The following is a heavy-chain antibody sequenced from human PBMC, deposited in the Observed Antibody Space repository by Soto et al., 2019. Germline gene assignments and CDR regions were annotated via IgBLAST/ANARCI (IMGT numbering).Heavy chain of an antibody. V-gene: IGHV5-51*01. Sequence: GESMKISCEGSGYIFASSWIGWVRQMPVKGLEWLGIIYFGDSDARYSPSFQGQVTISADKSISTAYLQWSSLKASDTAIYYCAGGGYCTGGGCSRHYFDSWCKGTLVTVS. CDR3: AGGGYCTGGGCSRHYFDS. D-gene: IGHD2-15*01. CDR1: GYIFASSW. J-gene: IGHJ4*02. CDR2: IYFGDSDA.